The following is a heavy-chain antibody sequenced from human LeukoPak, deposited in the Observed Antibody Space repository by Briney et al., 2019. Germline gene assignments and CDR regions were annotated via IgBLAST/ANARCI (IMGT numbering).Heavy chain of an antibody. V-gene: IGHV4-34*01. J-gene: IGHJ4*02. Sequence: SETLSLTCAVYGGSFSGYYWSWIRQPPGKGLEWIGEINHSGSTNYNPSLKSRVTISVDTSKNQFSLKLSPVTAADTAVYYCARGRIVGATPGRYFDYWGQGTLVTVSS. CDR2: INHSGST. CDR3: ARGRIVGATPGRYFDY. CDR1: GGSFSGYY. D-gene: IGHD1-26*01.